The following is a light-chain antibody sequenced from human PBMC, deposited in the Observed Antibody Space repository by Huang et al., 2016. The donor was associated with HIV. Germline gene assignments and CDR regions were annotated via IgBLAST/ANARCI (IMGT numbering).Light chain of an antibody. Sequence: EIVMTQSPATLPVSPGERVTLSCRASQSVSSNLAWYQRKPGQAPGLLMYGASTRAAGFPARFSGSGSGTEFTLTISSLQSEDFALYFCQQYYDWPRTFGQGTKVEIK. CDR2: GAS. V-gene: IGKV3-15*01. CDR1: QSVSSN. J-gene: IGKJ1*01. CDR3: QQYYDWPRT.